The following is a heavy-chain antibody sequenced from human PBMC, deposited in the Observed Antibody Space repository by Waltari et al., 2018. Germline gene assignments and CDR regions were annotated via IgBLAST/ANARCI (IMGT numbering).Heavy chain of an antibody. D-gene: IGHD5-18*01. V-gene: IGHV1-69*01. Sequence: VQLVQSGAEVKKPGSSVKVSCKASGGTFSSYAISWVRQAPGQGLGWMGGIIPIVGTANDAKKFQGRVTITADESTSTAYMELSSLRSEDTAVYYCARDTAMDEGLNDYWGQGTLVTVSS. CDR3: ARDTAMDEGLNDY. J-gene: IGHJ4*02. CDR1: GGTFSSYA. CDR2: IIPIVGTA.